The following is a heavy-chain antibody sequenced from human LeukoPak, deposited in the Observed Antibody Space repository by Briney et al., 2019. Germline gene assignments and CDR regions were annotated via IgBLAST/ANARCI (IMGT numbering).Heavy chain of an antibody. Sequence: SETLSLTCTVSGGSISSYYWSWIRQPAGKGLEWIGRIYTSGSTNYNPSLKSRVTMSVDTSKNQFSLELSSVTAADTAVYYCVRDAEITMVRGVPFDPWGQGTLVTVSS. D-gene: IGHD3-10*01. J-gene: IGHJ5*02. V-gene: IGHV4-4*07. CDR3: VRDAEITMVRGVPFDP. CDR1: GGSISSYY. CDR2: IYTSGST.